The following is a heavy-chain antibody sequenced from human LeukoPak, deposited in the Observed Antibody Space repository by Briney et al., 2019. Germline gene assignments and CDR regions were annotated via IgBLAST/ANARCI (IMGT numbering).Heavy chain of an antibody. Sequence: SETLSLTCAVYSGSFSNYYWSWIRQSPGKGLEWIGEINHSGSTNYNPSLRSRVTISVDTSKSQFSLKLSSVTAADTAVYYCARHRSVHYDAFDIWGQGTMVTVSS. J-gene: IGHJ3*02. CDR3: ARHRSVHYDAFDI. V-gene: IGHV4-34*01. CDR1: SGSFSNYY. CDR2: INHSGST. D-gene: IGHD1-1*01.